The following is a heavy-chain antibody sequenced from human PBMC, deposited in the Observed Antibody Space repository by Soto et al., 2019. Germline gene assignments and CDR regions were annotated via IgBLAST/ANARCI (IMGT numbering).Heavy chain of an antibody. CDR1: GGSFSGYY. J-gene: IGHJ1*01. CDR3: ASKEGIAVATQLVPLAYFQH. D-gene: IGHD6-19*01. V-gene: IGHV4-34*01. CDR2: INHSRST. Sequence: SETLSLTCAVYGGSFSGYYWSWIRQPPGKGLERIGEINHSRSTNYNPSLKSRVTISVDTSKNQFSLKLSSVTAADTAVYYCASKEGIAVATQLVPLAYFQHWGQGTLVTVSS.